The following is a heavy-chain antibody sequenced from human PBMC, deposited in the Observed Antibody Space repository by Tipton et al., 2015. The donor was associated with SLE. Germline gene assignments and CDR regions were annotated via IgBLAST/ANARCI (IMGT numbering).Heavy chain of an antibody. D-gene: IGHD6-6*01. V-gene: IGHV4-39*07. CDR3: ARHWGSIAARRRWFDP. CDR1: GASISSSTNY. CDR2: VYYSGST. J-gene: IGHJ5*02. Sequence: TLSLTCTVSGASISSSTNYWAWIRQPPGKGLEWIGSVYYSGSTYNNPSLKSRVTMSVDTSKNQLSLKMTSLTAADTAIYYCARHWGSIAARRRWFDPWGQGTVVTVSS.